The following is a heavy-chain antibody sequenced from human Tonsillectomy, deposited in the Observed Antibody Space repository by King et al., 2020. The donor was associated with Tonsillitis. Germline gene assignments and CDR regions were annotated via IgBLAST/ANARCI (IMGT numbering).Heavy chain of an antibody. Sequence: QLVQSGGGLVQPGRSLRLSCAASGFTFDDYAMHWVRQAPGKGLEWVSGISWNSGSIGYADSVKGRFTISRDNAKNSLYLQMNSLRAEDTALYYCAKAEQWRYFEAAFDYWGQGTLVTVSS. CDR1: GFTFDDYA. CDR2: ISWNSGSI. CDR3: AKAEQWRYFEAAFDY. D-gene: IGHD6-19*01. V-gene: IGHV3-9*01. J-gene: IGHJ4*02.